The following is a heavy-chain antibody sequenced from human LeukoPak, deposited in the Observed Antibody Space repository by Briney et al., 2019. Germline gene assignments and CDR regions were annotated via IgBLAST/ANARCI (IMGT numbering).Heavy chain of an antibody. J-gene: IGHJ4*02. D-gene: IGHD2-2*01. CDR2: ISYDGSNK. Sequence: GGSLRLSCAASGFTFSKYAMHWVRQAPGKGLEWVAVISYDGSNKYYADSVKGRFSISRDNAKNSLYLQMNSLRAEDTAVYYRVRDGYCNSTSCYEFDYWGQGTLVTVSS. V-gene: IGHV3-30*04. CDR3: VRDGYCNSTSCYEFDY. CDR1: GFTFSKYA.